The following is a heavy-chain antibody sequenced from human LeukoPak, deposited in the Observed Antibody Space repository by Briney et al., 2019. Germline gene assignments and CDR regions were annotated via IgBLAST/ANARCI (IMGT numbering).Heavy chain of an antibody. CDR2: IYYSGNT. CDR1: GGSISSYY. CDR3: ARAGSYLGYFQH. V-gene: IGHV4-59*01. J-gene: IGHJ1*01. Sequence: SETLSLTCTVSGGSISSYYWSWIRQPPGKGLEWIGYIYYSGNTNYNPSLKSRVTISVDTFKNQFSLKLSSVTAADTAVYYCARAGSYLGYFQHWGQGTLVTVSS. D-gene: IGHD1-26*01.